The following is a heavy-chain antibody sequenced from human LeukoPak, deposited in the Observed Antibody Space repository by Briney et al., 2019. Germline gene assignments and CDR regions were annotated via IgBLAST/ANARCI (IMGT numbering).Heavy chain of an antibody. D-gene: IGHD5-24*01. CDR2: IYPGDSDT. J-gene: IGHJ4*02. CDR3: ARLRGGDGYNTYYFDY. Sequence: GESLKISCKGSGYSFTTYWIAGVRQMPGKGLEWMGIIYPGDSDTTYSPSFQGQVTISADRSISTAYLQWSSLKASDTAMYYCARLRGGDGYNTYYFDYWGQGTLVTVSS. V-gene: IGHV5-51*01. CDR1: GYSFTTYW.